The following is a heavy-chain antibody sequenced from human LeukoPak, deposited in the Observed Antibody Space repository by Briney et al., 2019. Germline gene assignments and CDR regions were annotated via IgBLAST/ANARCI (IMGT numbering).Heavy chain of an antibody. CDR2: ISTNGGST. Sequence: GGSLRLSCAASGFTFSSYAMHWVRQAPGKGLEYVSGISTNGGSTYYADSVKGRFTISRDNSKNTLFLQMNSLRAEDTAVYYCARDPSSYYYYMDVWGKGTTVTVSS. CDR3: ARDPSSYYYYMDV. J-gene: IGHJ6*03. V-gene: IGHV3-64*04. CDR1: GFTFSSYA.